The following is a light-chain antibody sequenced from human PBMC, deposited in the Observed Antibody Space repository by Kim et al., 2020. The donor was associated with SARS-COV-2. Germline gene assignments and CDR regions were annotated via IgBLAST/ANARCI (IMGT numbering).Light chain of an antibody. Sequence: LAPGESATLSCRASQSVSSNLAWYQQKPGQAPRLLIYDASDRATGIPARFSGSGSGTDFTLTITSLEPDDFAVYYYQQRSKWPRTFGGGTKVEIK. CDR2: DAS. V-gene: IGKV3-11*01. CDR1: QSVSSN. J-gene: IGKJ4*01. CDR3: QQRSKWPRT.